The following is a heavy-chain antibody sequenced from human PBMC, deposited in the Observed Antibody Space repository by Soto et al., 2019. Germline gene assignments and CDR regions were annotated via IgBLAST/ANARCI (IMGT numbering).Heavy chain of an antibody. CDR2: IKQEGSEK. CDR1: GFTFSSYW. CDR3: ARVGDWGVVPAANPGWFFDY. J-gene: IGHJ4*02. V-gene: IGHV3-7*01. Sequence: GGSLRLSCAASGFTFSSYWMSWVRQAPGKGLEWVANIKQEGSEKYYVDSVKGRFTISRDNAKNSLYLQMNSLRAEDTAVYYCARVGDWGVVPAANPGWFFDYWGQGTLVTVSS. D-gene: IGHD2-2*01.